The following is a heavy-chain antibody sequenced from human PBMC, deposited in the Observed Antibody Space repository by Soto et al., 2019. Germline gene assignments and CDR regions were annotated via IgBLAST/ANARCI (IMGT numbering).Heavy chain of an antibody. Sequence: QVQLQESGPRLVKTSESLSLTCGVSGGTVASSHWWSWVRQSPGRGLEWIGTVCHTADTNFNPSLHSPVTFSVHKSNNQFSLRLTSGTAADPAGYFCAREIVTAGGNNYFDPWGPGTLVTVSS. D-gene: IGHD2-21*02. CDR3: AREIVTAGGNNYFDP. CDR1: GGTVASSHW. V-gene: IGHV4-4*02. CDR2: VCHTADT. J-gene: IGHJ5*02.